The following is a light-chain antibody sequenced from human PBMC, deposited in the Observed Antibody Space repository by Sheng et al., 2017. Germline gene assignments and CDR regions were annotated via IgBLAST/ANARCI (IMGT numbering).Light chain of an antibody. CDR1: QSVRSSY. Sequence: EIVLTQSPGTLSLSPGERATLSCRASQSVRSSYLAWYQQKPGQAPRLLIYGASSRATDIPDRFSGSGSGTDFTLTISRLEPEDFAVYYCQQYGPSFPIIFGQGTRLDIK. J-gene: IGKJ5*01. V-gene: IGKV3-20*01. CDR3: QQYGPSFPII. CDR2: GAS.